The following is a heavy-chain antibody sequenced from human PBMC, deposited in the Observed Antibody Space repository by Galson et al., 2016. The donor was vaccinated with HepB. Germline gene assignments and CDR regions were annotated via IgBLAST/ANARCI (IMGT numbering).Heavy chain of an antibody. V-gene: IGHV3-11*01. Sequence: SLRLSCAASGSSFNDFYMSWNRQPPGRALEWFSYISHSGNTSEHADSVKCRFTLSRDNNKNSVYLQLNSLRAEDTALYHCARDVNTWTGERRPFNLWGQGTLVAVSS. D-gene: IGHD1-1*01. CDR2: ISHSGNTS. CDR3: ARDVNTWTGERRPFNL. CDR1: GSSFNDFY. J-gene: IGHJ5*02.